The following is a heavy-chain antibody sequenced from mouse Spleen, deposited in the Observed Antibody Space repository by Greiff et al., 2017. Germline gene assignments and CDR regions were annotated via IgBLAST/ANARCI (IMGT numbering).Heavy chain of an antibody. V-gene: IGHV1-7*01. Sequence: QVQLQQSGAELAKPGASVKLSCKASGYTFTSYWMHWVKQRPGQGLEWIGYINPSSGYTKYNQKFKVKATLTADKSSSTAYMQLSSLTYEDSAVYYCARKTTATDYWGQGTTLTVSS. CDR3: ARKTTATDY. CDR2: INPSSGYT. CDR1: GYTFTSYW. J-gene: IGHJ2*01. D-gene: IGHD1-2*01.